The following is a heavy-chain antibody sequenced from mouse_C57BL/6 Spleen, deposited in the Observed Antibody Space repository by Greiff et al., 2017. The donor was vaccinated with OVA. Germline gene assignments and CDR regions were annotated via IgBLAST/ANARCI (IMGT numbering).Heavy chain of an antibody. Sequence: LVESGAELAKPGASVKLSCKASGYTFTSYWMHWVKQRPGQGLEWIGYINPSSGYTKYNQKFKDKATLTADKSSSTAYMQLSSLTYEDSAVYYCASYDYDRAYYAMDYWGQGTSVTVSS. CDR3: ASYDYDRAYYAMDY. V-gene: IGHV1-7*01. CDR1: GYTFTSYW. D-gene: IGHD2-4*01. CDR2: INPSSGYT. J-gene: IGHJ4*01.